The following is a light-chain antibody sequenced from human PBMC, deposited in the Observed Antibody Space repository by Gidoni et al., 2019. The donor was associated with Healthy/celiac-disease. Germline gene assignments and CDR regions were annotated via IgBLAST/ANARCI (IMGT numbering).Light chain of an antibody. J-gene: IGKJ1*01. CDR3: QQYGSSPWT. CDR1: QSVSSSY. V-gene: IGKV3-20*01. CDR2: GAS. Sequence: EIVLTQSPGTLSLSPGERATLSCRASQSVSSSYLAWYQQKPGQPPRLLIYGASSRATGIPDRFSGSGSGTDFTLTISRLEPEDFAVYYCQQYGSSPWTFGQGTQVEIK.